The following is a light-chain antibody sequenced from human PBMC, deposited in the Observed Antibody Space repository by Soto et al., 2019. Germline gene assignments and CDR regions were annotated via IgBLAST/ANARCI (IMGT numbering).Light chain of an antibody. J-gene: IGKJ4*01. CDR3: QRYNNWPLT. CDR1: QGIGDT. V-gene: IGKV3-15*01. Sequence: VMTQSPSALCVCPGEGATLSCRASQGIGDTLAWYQHKPGQTPRLLIYDTSTRATGVPARFSGSRSGTEFTLTINSLQSEHFAAYYCQRYNNWPLTLGGGTKVDIK. CDR2: DTS.